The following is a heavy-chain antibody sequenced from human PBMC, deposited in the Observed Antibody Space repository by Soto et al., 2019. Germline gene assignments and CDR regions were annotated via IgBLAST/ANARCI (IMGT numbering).Heavy chain of an antibody. V-gene: IGHV2-5*01. CDR1: GFSLNTRAVG. CDR3: ADRHDLGGFDI. CDR2: INWNDDA. J-gene: IGHJ3*02. Sequence: QITLKESGPTLVKPTQPLTLTCTFSGFSLNTRAVGVGWIRQPPGKALEWLALINWNDDARYSPSLKDRLTITKDTARNHVVLTMANVDPVDTATYYCADRHDLGGFDIWGQGTTVTVSS. D-gene: IGHD2-15*01.